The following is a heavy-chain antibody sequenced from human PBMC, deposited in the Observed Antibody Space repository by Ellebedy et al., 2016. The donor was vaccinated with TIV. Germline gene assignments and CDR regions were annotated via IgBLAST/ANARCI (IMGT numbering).Heavy chain of an antibody. V-gene: IGHV3-7*01. CDR3: ATDGSYGDYLSPAHAFEI. J-gene: IGHJ3*02. CDR2: INQDGSDK. CDR1: GFSFRSYW. Sequence: GGSLRLSCGASGFSFRSYWMTWVRQAPGKGLEWVANINQDGSDKYYVDSVKGRFTMSRDNAKNSLYLEMNSLRAEDTAVYYCATDGSYGDYLSPAHAFEIWGQGTMVAVSS. D-gene: IGHD4-17*01.